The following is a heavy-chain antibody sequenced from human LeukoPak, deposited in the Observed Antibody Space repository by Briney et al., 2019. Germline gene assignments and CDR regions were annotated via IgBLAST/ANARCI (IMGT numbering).Heavy chain of an antibody. D-gene: IGHD5-12*01. Sequence: GGSLRLSCAASGFIFDDYAMHWVRQAPGKGLERVSLITGDGAGTYYEDSVRGRFTISRDNSKNSLYLIMNSLRTEDTALYYGTKGRVATVGGAKYAMDVWGQGTTVTVSS. J-gene: IGHJ6*02. CDR1: GFIFDDYA. CDR3: TKGRVATVGGAKYAMDV. CDR2: ITGDGAGT. V-gene: IGHV3-43*02.